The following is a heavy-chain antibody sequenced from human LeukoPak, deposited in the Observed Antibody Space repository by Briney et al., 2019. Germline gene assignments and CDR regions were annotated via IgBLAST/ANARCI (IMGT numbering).Heavy chain of an antibody. J-gene: IGHJ6*03. CDR3: ARALYGSGSYCRNYYYMDV. D-gene: IGHD3-10*01. CDR2: ISAYNGNT. CDR1: GHTFTSYG. V-gene: IGHV1-18*01. Sequence: ASVKVSCKASGHTFTSYGISWVRQAPGQGLEWMGWISAYNGNTNYAQKLQGRVTMTTDTSTSTAYMELRSLRSDDTAVYYCARALYGSGSYCRNYYYMDVWGKGTTVTVSS.